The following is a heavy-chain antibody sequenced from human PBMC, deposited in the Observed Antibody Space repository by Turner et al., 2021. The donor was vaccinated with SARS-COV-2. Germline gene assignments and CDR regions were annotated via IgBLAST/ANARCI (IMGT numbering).Heavy chain of an antibody. CDR2: ISSSTIYT. D-gene: IGHD2-21*01. J-gene: IGHJ6*02. CDR3: ARPKFPYYYYGMDV. CDR1: GFTFSDYF. Sequence: QVQLVESGGGLVKPGGSLRLSCAASGFTFSDYFMSWRRQAPGKGLEWVSYISSSTIYTNYADSVKGRFTISRDNAKNSLYLQMNSLRAEDTAVYYCARPKFPYYYYGMDVWGQGTTVTVSS. V-gene: IGHV3-11*06.